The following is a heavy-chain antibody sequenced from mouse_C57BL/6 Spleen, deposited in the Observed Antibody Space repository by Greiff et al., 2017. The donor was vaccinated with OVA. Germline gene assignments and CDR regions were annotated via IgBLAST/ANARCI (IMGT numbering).Heavy chain of an antibody. D-gene: IGHD2-3*01. CDR3: ARDAAIYDGQSYAMGD. Sequence: EVKLMESGGGLVQSGRSLRLSCATSGFTFSDFYMEWVRQAPGKGLEWIAASRHKANDYTTEYSASVKGRFIVSRDTSQSILYLQMNALIAEGTAIYYCARDAAIYDGQSYAMGDWGKGTSVTVSS. CDR1: GFTFSDFY. V-gene: IGHV7-1*01. CDR2: SRHKANDYTT. J-gene: IGHJ4*01.